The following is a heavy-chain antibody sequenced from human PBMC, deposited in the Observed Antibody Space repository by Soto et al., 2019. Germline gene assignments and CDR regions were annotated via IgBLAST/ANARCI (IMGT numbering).Heavy chain of an antibody. CDR2: IYYSGST. Sequence: QVQLQESGPGLVKPSQTLSLTCTVSGGSISSGGYYWGWIRQHPGKGLVWIGYIYYSGSTYYNPSLTRRVTISVDTSKNQFSLKLSSVTAADTAVYYCAREGGIVGATAADYWGQGTLVTVSS. D-gene: IGHD1-26*01. CDR1: GGSISSGGYY. J-gene: IGHJ4*02. CDR3: AREGGIVGATAADY. V-gene: IGHV4-31*03.